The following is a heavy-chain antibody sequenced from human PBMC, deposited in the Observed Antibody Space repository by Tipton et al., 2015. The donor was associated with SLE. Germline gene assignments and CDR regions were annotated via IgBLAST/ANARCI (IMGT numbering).Heavy chain of an antibody. Sequence: QVQLVQSGAEVKPSETLSLTCTVSGGSISSYYWSWIRQPAGKGLEWIGHIYTSGSTNYNPSLKSRVTISVDTSKNQYSLRLTSVTAADTALYYCARQLTSGYYYEFGYWFQGMLVTVSS. CDR2: IYTSGST. CDR3: ARQLTSGYYYEFGY. V-gene: IGHV4-4*07. D-gene: IGHD3-22*01. CDR1: GGSISSYY. J-gene: IGHJ4*02.